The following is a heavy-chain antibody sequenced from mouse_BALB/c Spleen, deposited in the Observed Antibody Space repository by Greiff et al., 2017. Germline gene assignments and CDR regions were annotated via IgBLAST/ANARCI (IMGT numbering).Heavy chain of an antibody. J-gene: IGHJ2*01. V-gene: IGHV1-26*01. D-gene: IGHD1-1*01. CDR3: AREGITTVYFDY. Sequence: EVQLQQSGPELVKPGASVKISCKASGYSFTGYYMHWVKQSHVKSLEWIGRINPYNGATSYNQNFKDKASLTVDKSSSTAYMELHSLTSEDSAVYYCAREGITTVYFDYWGQGTTLTVSS. CDR2: INPYNGAT. CDR1: GYSFTGYY.